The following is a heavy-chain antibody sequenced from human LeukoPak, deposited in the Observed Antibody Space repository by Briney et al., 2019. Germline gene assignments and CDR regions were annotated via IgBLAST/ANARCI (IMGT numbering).Heavy chain of an antibody. CDR1: GFTFTHHA. CDR2: VSGSGSLK. V-gene: IGHV3-23*01. Sequence: AGGSLRLSCAGSGFTFTHHALSWVRQAPGKGLEWVSTVSGSGSLKFYADSVKGRFTISRDNSENTLYLQMSGLSTEDTALYYCAKDRSTGFYYLDSWGQGTLVTVSS. D-gene: IGHD6-19*01. CDR3: AKDRSTGFYYLDS. J-gene: IGHJ4*02.